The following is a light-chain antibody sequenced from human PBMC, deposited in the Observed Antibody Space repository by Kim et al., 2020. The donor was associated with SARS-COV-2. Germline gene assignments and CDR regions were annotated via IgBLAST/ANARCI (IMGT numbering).Light chain of an antibody. CDR2: DAS. J-gene: IGKJ1*01. V-gene: IGKV1-5*01. CDR3: QQYDYYWA. CDR1: QNINKY. Sequence: SSSVGDRVTIPWRAIQNINKYLAWYQQKPGKAPKVLIYDASSLESGVPSRFSGSGSGTEFTLNINSLQPDDFATYYCQQYDYYWAFGQGTKVDIK.